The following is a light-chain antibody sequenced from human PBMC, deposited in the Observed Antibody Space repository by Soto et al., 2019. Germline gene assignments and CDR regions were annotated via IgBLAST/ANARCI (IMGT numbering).Light chain of an antibody. V-gene: IGLV2-14*01. CDR2: EVS. CDR1: SSDVGGYNY. Sequence: QSALTQPASVSGSPGQSITISCTGSSSDVGGYNYVSWYQQHPGKAPKLMIYEVSNRPSGISNRFSGSKSGNTASLTLSGLQAEDEADYYCSSYTGGNPSYVFGTGTKVTVL. CDR3: SSYTGGNPSYV. J-gene: IGLJ1*01.